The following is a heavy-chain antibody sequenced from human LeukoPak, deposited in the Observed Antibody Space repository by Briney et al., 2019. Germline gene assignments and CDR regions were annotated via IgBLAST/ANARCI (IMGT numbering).Heavy chain of an antibody. Sequence: PGGSLRFSCAASGFTFSSYGMHWVRQAPGKGLEWVAFIRYDGSNKYYADSVKGRFTISRDNSKNTLYLQMNCLRAEDTAVYYCAKDSPGDDILTASMEGSYWGQGTLVTVSS. CDR1: GFTFSSYG. V-gene: IGHV3-30*02. CDR2: IRYDGSNK. J-gene: IGHJ4*02. CDR3: AKDSPGDDILTASMEGSY. D-gene: IGHD3-9*01.